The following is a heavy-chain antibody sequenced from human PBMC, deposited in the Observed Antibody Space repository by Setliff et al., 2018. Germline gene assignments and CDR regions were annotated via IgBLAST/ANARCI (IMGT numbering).Heavy chain of an antibody. CDR1: GFTFSSYE. Sequence: GGSLRLSCAASGFTFSSYEMNWVRQAPGKGLEWVSYISSSGSTMYYADSMKGRFTISRDNAKNSLYLQMNSLRAEDTAVYYCARDGDCSSTSCYGVDAFDIWGQGTMVTVSS. D-gene: IGHD2-2*01. J-gene: IGHJ3*02. V-gene: IGHV3-48*03. CDR3: ARDGDCSSTSCYGVDAFDI. CDR2: ISSSGSTM.